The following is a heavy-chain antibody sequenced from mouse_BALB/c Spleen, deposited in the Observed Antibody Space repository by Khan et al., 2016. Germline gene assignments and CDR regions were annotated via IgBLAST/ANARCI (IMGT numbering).Heavy chain of an antibody. D-gene: IGHD1-2*01. CDR2: IGYSGST. CDR1: DYSITSDYA. J-gene: IGHJ3*01. Sequence: EVQLQESGPGLVKPSQSLSLTCTVTDYSITSDYAWNWIRQFPGNKLEWMGYIGYSGSTSYNPSLKSRISITRDSSKNQFFLQLNSVTTEDTATYYCALLRLAYWGQGTLVTVSA. V-gene: IGHV3-2*02. CDR3: ALLRLAY.